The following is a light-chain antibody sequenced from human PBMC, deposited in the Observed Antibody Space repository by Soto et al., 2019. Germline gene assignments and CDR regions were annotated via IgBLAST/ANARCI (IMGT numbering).Light chain of an antibody. CDR3: QSYDSSNRDVV. V-gene: IGLV6-57*04. CDR1: SGSIASNY. J-gene: IGLJ2*01. Sequence: NFMLTQPHSVSESPGKTVTISCTRSSGSIASNYVQWYQQRPGSAPTTVIYEDNQRPSGVPDRFSGSIDSSSNSASLTISGLKTEDEADYYCQSYDSSNRDVVFRGGNKLTVL. CDR2: EDN.